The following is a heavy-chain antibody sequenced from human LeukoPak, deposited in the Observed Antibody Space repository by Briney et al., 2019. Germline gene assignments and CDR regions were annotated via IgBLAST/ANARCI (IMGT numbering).Heavy chain of an antibody. Sequence: GESLKISCKGSGYSFPTYWIGWVRQMPGKGLEWMGIIYPGDSDARYSPSFQGQITISVDKSISTAYLQWSTLKASDTAMYYCARHHRGVGADWFGPWGQGTLVTVSS. D-gene: IGHD1-26*01. CDR2: IYPGDSDA. V-gene: IGHV5-51*01. J-gene: IGHJ5*02. CDR3: ARHHRGVGADWFGP. CDR1: GYSFPTYW.